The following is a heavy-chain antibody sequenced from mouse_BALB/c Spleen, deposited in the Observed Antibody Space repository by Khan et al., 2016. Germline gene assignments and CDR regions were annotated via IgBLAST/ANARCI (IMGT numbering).Heavy chain of an antibody. CDR3: WILL. CDR2: IRLKSDDYVT. Sequence: EVKLEESGGGLVQPGGSMKLSCVASGFTFSNYWMNWVRQSPEKGLEWVAEIRLKSDDYVTHYAVSVKGRFTISRDDSIRSVYLQMNNLRAEDTGIYYCWILLWGQGTTLTVSS. J-gene: IGHJ2*01. V-gene: IGHV6-6*02. CDR1: GFTFSNYW.